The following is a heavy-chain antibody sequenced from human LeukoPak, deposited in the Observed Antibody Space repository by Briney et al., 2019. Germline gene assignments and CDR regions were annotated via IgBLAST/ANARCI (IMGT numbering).Heavy chain of an antibody. CDR3: ARGDGYCSGGSCYSGSGGIDI. CDR2: ISWNSGSI. Sequence: GGSLRLSCAASGFTFDDYAMHWVRQAPGKGLEWVSGISWNSGSIGYADSVKGRFTISRDNAKNSLYLQMDSLRAEDTAVYYCARGDGYCSGGSCYSGSGGIDIWGQGTMVTVSS. V-gene: IGHV3-9*01. J-gene: IGHJ3*02. CDR1: GFTFDDYA. D-gene: IGHD2-15*01.